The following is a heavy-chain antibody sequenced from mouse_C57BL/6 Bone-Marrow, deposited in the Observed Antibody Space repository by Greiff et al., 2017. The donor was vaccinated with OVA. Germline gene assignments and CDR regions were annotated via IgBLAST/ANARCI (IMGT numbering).Heavy chain of an antibody. V-gene: IGHV5-4*01. D-gene: IGHD2-1*01. CDR2: ISDGGSYT. Sequence: EVKVVESGGGLVKPGGSLKLSCAASGFTFSSYAMSWVRQTPEKRLEWVATISDGGSYTYYPDNVKGRFTISRDNAKNNLYLQMSHLKSEDTAMYYCARDGNYGYWGQGTTLTVSS. J-gene: IGHJ2*01. CDR1: GFTFSSYA. CDR3: ARDGNYGY.